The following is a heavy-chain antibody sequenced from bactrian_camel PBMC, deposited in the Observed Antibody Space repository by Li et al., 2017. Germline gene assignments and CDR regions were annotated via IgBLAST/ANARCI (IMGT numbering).Heavy chain of an antibody. CDR1: GDTISRYC. J-gene: IGHJ4*01. Sequence: VQLVESGGGLVQVGGSLRLSCVASGDTISRYCMGWFRQIPDKEREGVAGIESDGSTSYADSVKGRFTISQDSAKNTLFLQMNSLKPEDTAMYYCAVFPFDCPNGLSPDDFKHWGQGTQVTVS. CDR3: AVFPFDCPNGLSPDDFKH. D-gene: IGHD3*01. V-gene: IGHV3S9*01. CDR2: IESDGST.